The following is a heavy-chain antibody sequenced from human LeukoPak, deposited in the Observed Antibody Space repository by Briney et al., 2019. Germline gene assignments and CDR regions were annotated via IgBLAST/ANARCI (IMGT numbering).Heavy chain of an antibody. D-gene: IGHD6-13*01. J-gene: IGHJ4*02. CDR1: GGSFSGYY. V-gene: IGHV4-34*01. CDR2: INHSGST. Sequence: SETLSLTCAVYGGSFSGYYWSWIRQPPGKGLEWIGEINHSGSTNYNPSLKSRVTISVDTSKNQFSLKLSSVTAADTAVYYCARGTIAAADNFDYWGQGTLVTVSS. CDR3: ARGTIAAADNFDY.